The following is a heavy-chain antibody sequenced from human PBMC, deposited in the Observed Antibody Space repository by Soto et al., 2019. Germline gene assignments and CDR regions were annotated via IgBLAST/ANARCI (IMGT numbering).Heavy chain of an antibody. Sequence: QVQLVQSGAEVKKPGSSVKVSCRASGDSFSNYAVNWLRQAPGRGLEWMGGLIPVFGTSNYAEKFQGRVTRTADESTSTAYVELSSFSSEDTAVYYCARDVRTGFYGIDVWGQGTTVSVSS. CDR3: ARDVRTGFYGIDV. D-gene: IGHD6-6*01. V-gene: IGHV1-69*01. CDR1: GDSFSNYA. CDR2: LIPVFGTS. J-gene: IGHJ6*02.